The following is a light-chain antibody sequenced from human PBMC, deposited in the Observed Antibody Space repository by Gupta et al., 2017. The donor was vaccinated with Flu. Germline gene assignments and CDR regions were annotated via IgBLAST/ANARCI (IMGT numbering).Light chain of an antibody. V-gene: IGLV2-14*01. CDR1: SMDVCGDNL. J-gene: IGLJ1*01. CDR2: EVS. CDR3: SSYRYSSTYV. Sequence: TSMDVCGDNLVAWYQQHPGKAPKLMIYEVSNRPSGVSNRFSGSKSGNTASLTISGRQAEDEADYYCSSYRYSSTYVVGTGTKVSVL.